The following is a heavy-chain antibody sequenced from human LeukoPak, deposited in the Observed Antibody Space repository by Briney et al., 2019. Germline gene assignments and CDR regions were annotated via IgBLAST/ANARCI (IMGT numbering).Heavy chain of an antibody. CDR3: ARDKERGGSCCYSWFDP. CDR2: NSAYKGNR. CDR1: GYTFTNYG. J-gene: IGHJ5*02. Sequence: ASVTVSCKTPGYTFTNYGISWVRQAPGQGLAWMGWNSAYKGNRKYAQKLQGRVTMTTDTSTSTAHMELRSLRSDDTAVYYCARDKERGGSCCYSWFDPWGRGTLVTVS. D-gene: IGHD2-15*01. V-gene: IGHV1-18*01.